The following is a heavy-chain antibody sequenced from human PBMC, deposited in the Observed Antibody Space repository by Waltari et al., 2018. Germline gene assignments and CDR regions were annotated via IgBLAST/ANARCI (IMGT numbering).Heavy chain of an antibody. Sequence: EVQLVESGGGLVQPGRSLRLSCVGSGFSFADRAMPWVRQVPGKGVGWVAGINWNSGNIGYADSVKGRFTISRDNAKNSLYLQINSVRTEDTALYYCTSDAFGNSIGGVFDYWGQGTLVNVSS. CDR2: INWNSGNI. J-gene: IGHJ4*02. D-gene: IGHD3-3*01. CDR1: GFSFADRA. V-gene: IGHV3-9*01. CDR3: TSDAFGNSIGGVFDY.